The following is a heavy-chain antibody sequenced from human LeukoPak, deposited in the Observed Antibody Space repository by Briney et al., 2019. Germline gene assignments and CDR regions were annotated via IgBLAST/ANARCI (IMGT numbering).Heavy chain of an antibody. Sequence: GGSLRLSCAASGFTVSSNYMSWVRQAPGKGLEWVSVIYSGGSTYYADSVKGRFTISRDNSKNTLYLQMNSLRAEDTAVYYCAREGSYYYGSGSGRYYYYYYMDVWGKGTTVTISS. D-gene: IGHD3-10*01. J-gene: IGHJ6*03. CDR3: AREGSYYYGSGSGRYYYYYYMDV. CDR1: GFTVSSNY. V-gene: IGHV3-66*01. CDR2: IYSGGST.